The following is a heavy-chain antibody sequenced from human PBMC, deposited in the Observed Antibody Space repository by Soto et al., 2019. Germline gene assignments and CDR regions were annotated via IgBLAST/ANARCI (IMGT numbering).Heavy chain of an antibody. CDR1: GFTFSSYS. CDR2: ISSSSSYI. D-gene: IGHD3-16*02. CDR3: AREYEEYDYIWGSYRSHFDY. J-gene: IGHJ4*02. V-gene: IGHV3-21*01. Sequence: EVQLVESGGGLVKPGGSLRLSCAASGFTFSSYSMNWVRQAPGKGLEWVSSISSSSSYIYYADSVKGRFTISRDNAKNSLYLQMNSLRAEDTAVYYCAREYEEYDYIWGSYRSHFDYWGQGTLVTVSS.